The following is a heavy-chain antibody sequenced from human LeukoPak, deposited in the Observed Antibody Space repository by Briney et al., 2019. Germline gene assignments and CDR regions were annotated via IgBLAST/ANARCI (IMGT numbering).Heavy chain of an antibody. CDR3: ARVAGNCGGDCFRLLY. Sequence: SVKVPYKASGYTFTTYYLLWVRQATGRGLEGLGWMNPNSGNTGYAQKFQGRVTMTRNISITTAYMELSNLRSEDTAVYYCARVAGNCGGDCFRLLYWGQGTLVTVSS. CDR1: GYTFTTYY. CDR2: MNPNSGNT. J-gene: IGHJ4*02. D-gene: IGHD2-21*01. V-gene: IGHV1-8*01.